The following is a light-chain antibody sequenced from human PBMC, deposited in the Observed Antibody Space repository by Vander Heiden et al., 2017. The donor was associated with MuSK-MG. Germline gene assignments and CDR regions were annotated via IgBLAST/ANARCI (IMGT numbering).Light chain of an antibody. CDR3: QQEDNLPRT. CDR2: DAS. Sequence: DIHITDSPSSLSASVGDRVTITCQASQDISNYLNWYQQKPGKAPKLLIYDASNLETGVPSRFSGSGSGTDFTFTISSLQPEDIATYYCQQEDNLPRTFGQGTKVEIK. V-gene: IGKV1-33*01. CDR1: QDISNY. J-gene: IGKJ1*01.